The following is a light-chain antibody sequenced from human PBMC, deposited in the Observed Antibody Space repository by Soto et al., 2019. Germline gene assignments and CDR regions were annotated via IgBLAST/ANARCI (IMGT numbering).Light chain of an antibody. Sequence: EIVLTQSPATLSLSPGERATLSCRASQSVSSYLAWYQQKPGQPPRLLIYDASNRATGIPARFTGSGSGTDFTLTISSLEPEDFALYYCQQRSNWPRTFGQGTKVDIK. CDR3: QQRSNWPRT. J-gene: IGKJ1*01. CDR2: DAS. V-gene: IGKV3-11*01. CDR1: QSVSSY.